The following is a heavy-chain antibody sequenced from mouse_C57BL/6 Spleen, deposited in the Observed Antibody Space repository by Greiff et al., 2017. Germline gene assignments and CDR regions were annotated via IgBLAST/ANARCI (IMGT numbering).Heavy chain of an antibody. D-gene: IGHD2-1*01. CDR2: ISYDGSN. J-gene: IGHJ4*01. CDR3: ARFYYGNHGGGAMDY. V-gene: IGHV3-6*01. Sequence: EVQVVESGPGLVKPSQSLSLTCSVTGYSITSGYYWNWIRQFPGNKLEWMGYISYDGSNNYNPSLKNRISITRDTSKNQFFLKLNSVTTEDTATYYCARFYYGNHGGGAMDYWGQGTSVTVSS. CDR1: GYSITSGYY.